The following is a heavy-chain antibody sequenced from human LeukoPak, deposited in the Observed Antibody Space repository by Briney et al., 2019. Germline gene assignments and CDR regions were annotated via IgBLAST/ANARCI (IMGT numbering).Heavy chain of an antibody. Sequence: GGSLRLSCAASGFTFSSYAMSWVRQAPGKGLEWVSAISGSGGSTYYADSVKGRFTISRDNSKSTLYLQMNSLRAEDTAVYYCAKDQGRYFDWLLVFDYWGQGTLVTVSS. J-gene: IGHJ4*02. V-gene: IGHV3-23*01. CDR3: AKDQGRYFDWLLVFDY. CDR1: GFTFSSYA. D-gene: IGHD3-9*01. CDR2: ISGSGGST.